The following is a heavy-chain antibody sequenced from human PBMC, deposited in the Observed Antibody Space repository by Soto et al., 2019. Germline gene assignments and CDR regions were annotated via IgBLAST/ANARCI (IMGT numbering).Heavy chain of an antibody. Sequence: PGGSLRLSCAASGFTFSSYAMSWVRQAPGKGLEWVSVISGSGGSTYYADSVKGRFTISRDNSKNTLYLQMNSLRAEDTAVYYCAKGPLYGDFNFFDYWGQGTVVTVSS. CDR2: ISGSGGST. CDR3: AKGPLYGDFNFFDY. J-gene: IGHJ4*02. CDR1: GFTFSSYA. V-gene: IGHV3-23*01. D-gene: IGHD4-17*01.